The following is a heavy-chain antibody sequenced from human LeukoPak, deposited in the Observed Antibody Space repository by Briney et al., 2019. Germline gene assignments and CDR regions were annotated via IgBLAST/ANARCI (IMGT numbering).Heavy chain of an antibody. Sequence: PSETLSLTCTVSGGSITSSNYYWGWIRQPPGKGLEWIGSFYYSGSTSYNPSLKSRVTISVDTSKNQFSLKLSSVTAADTAVYYCVYYYGSGSVEYWGQGTLVTVSS. J-gene: IGHJ4*02. V-gene: IGHV4-39*01. D-gene: IGHD3-10*01. CDR3: VYYYGSGSVEY. CDR2: FYYSGST. CDR1: GGSITSSNYY.